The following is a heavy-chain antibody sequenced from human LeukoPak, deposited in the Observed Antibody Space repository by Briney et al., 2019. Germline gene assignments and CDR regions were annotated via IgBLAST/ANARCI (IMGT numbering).Heavy chain of an antibody. D-gene: IGHD1-1*01. CDR2: IAYDGRNK. CDR1: RFIFSNFG. Sequence: PGGSLRLSCAASRFIFSNFGMHWVRQAPGKGLEWVAVIAYDGRNKYYGDAVKGRFTISRDNSKNTVHLQMSSLRAEDTAMYFCAKDETRTTREPGGPFDYWGQGILVTVSS. J-gene: IGHJ4*02. CDR3: AKDETRTTREPGGPFDY. V-gene: IGHV3-30*18.